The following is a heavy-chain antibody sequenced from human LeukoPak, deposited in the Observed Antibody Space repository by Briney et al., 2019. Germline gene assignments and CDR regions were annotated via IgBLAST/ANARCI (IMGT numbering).Heavy chain of an antibody. CDR1: GFGFSFYW. J-gene: IGHJ4*02. CDR3: ARSLWPEDY. CDR2: INQDGNSQ. D-gene: IGHD2-21*01. Sequence: PGGSLRLSCEASGFGFSFYWSSSVRQAPGEGLEWVSNINQDGNSQNYVDSVRGRFTISKDNAKNSVYLQMNSLRAEDTAVYYCARSLWPEDYWGQGILVTVSS. V-gene: IGHV3-7*01.